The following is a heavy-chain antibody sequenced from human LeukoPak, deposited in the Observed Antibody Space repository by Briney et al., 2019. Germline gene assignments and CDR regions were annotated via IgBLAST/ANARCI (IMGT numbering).Heavy chain of an antibody. CDR3: ARSGLGVRGVITG. V-gene: IGHV5-51*01. CDR1: GYRFTSYW. CDR2: IYPSDSDT. J-gene: IGHJ4*02. Sequence: GESLKISCKGSGYRFTSYWIGWVRQMPGKGLEWMGIIYPSDSDTRYSPSFQGQVSISADKSISAAYLQWSSLKASDTAMYYCARSGLGVRGVITGWGQGTLVTVSS. D-gene: IGHD3-10*01.